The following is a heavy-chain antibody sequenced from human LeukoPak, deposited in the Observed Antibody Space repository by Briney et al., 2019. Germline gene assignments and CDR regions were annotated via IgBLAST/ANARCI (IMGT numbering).Heavy chain of an antibody. CDR2: ISYDGSDK. CDR1: GFTFSSYA. Sequence: GGSLRLSCAASGFTFSSYAMHWVRQAPGKGLEWVAVISYDGSDKYYADSVKGRFTISRDNSKNTLYLQMNSLRAEDTAVYYCAKRQYSSGWYNFDYWGQGTLVTVSS. J-gene: IGHJ4*02. CDR3: AKRQYSSGWYNFDY. D-gene: IGHD6-19*01. V-gene: IGHV3-30*04.